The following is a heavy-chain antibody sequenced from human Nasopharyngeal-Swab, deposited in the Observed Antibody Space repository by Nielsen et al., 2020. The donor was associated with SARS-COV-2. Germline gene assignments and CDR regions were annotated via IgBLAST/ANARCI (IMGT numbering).Heavy chain of an antibody. V-gene: IGHV3-7*03. CDR2: IKQDGSEK. CDR1: GFTFSSYW. D-gene: IGHD1-1*01. J-gene: IGHJ6*03. Sequence: GGSLRLSCAASGFTFSSYWMSWVRQAPGKGLEWVANIKQDGSEKYYVDSVKGRFTISRDNAKNSLYLQMNSLKAENTAVYYCAKEEVSTTGTRDYYYYYMDVWGKGTTVTVSS. CDR3: AKEEVSTTGTRDYYYYYMDV.